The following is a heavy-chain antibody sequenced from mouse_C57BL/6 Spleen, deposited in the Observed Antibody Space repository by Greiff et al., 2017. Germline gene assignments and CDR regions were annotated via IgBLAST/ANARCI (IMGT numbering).Heavy chain of an antibody. CDR1: GYTFTSYW. J-gene: IGHJ1*03. V-gene: IGHV1-64*01. CDR3: AANGGDYDDGYWYFDV. D-gene: IGHD2-4*01. Sequence: QVQLQQPGAELVKPGASVKLSCKASGYTFTSYWMHWVKQRPGQGLEWIGMIHPNSGSTNYNEKFKSKATLTVDKSSSTAYMQLSSLTSEDSAVYYCAANGGDYDDGYWYFDVWGTGTTVTVSS. CDR2: IHPNSGST.